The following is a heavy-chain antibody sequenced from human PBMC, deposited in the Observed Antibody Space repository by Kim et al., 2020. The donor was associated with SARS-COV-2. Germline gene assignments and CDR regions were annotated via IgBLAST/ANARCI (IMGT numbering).Heavy chain of an antibody. D-gene: IGHD4-17*01. Sequence: ADSVEGRFTISRDNSKNTLYLQMNSLRAEDTAVYYCARDIDDYGDYGSFDYWGQGTLVTVSS. CDR3: ARDIDDYGDYGSFDY. V-gene: IGHV3-30*01. J-gene: IGHJ4*02.